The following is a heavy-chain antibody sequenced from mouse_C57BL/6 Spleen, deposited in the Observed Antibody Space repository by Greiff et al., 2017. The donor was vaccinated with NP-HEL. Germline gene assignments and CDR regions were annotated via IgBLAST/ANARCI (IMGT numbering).Heavy chain of an antibody. Sequence: EVQLVESGGGLVKPGGSLKLSCAASGFTFSDYGMHWVRQAPEKGLEWVAYISSGSSTIYYADTVKGRFTISRDNAKNTLFLQMTSLRSEDTAMYYCARWDYDGGYAMDYWGQGTSVTVSS. V-gene: IGHV5-17*01. D-gene: IGHD2-4*01. CDR2: ISSGSSTI. CDR1: GFTFSDYG. J-gene: IGHJ4*01. CDR3: ARWDYDGGYAMDY.